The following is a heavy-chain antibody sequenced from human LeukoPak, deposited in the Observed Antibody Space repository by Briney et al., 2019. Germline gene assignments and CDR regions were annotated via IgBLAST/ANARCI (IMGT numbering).Heavy chain of an antibody. D-gene: IGHD3-10*01. J-gene: IGHJ6*03. Sequence: ASVKVSCKTSGYTYTNYGLSWVRQAPGQGLEWMGWISAYNGNTNDAQKFQGRVTMTTDTSTTTAYMELRSLRSEDTAVYYCARGVMRFGIIYYYYYYMDVWGKGTTVTVSS. CDR1: GYTYTNYG. CDR2: ISAYNGNT. V-gene: IGHV1-18*01. CDR3: ARGVMRFGIIYYYYYYMDV.